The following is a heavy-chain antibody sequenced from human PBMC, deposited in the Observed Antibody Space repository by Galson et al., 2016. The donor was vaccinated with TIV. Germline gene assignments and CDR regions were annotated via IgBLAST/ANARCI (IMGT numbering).Heavy chain of an antibody. Sequence: CAISGDSVSSISAAWNWIRQSPSRGLEWLGRTYYRSEWYNDYAVSVKSRMTINPDTSKNQFSLQLRSVTPEDTGVYYCTRGIQELLHPQYYYYMDVWGKGTTVTVSS. CDR2: TYYRSEWYN. D-gene: IGHD5-18*01. J-gene: IGHJ6*03. CDR3: TRGIQELLHPQYYYYMDV. V-gene: IGHV6-1*01. CDR1: GDSVSSISAA.